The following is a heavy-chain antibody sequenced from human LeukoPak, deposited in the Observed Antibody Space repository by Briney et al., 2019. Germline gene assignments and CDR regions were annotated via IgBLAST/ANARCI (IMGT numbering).Heavy chain of an antibody. J-gene: IGHJ4*02. CDR1: GYTFTSYF. CDR3: ARGLLWFGELGY. CDR2: INPNSGDT. D-gene: IGHD3-10*01. Sequence: GASVKVSCKASGYTFTSYFLHWVRQAPGQGFEWMGWINPNSGDTNYAQNFQGRVTMTRDTSISTVYMELSRLRYDDTAVYYCARGLLWFGELGYWGQGTLVTVSS. V-gene: IGHV1-2*02.